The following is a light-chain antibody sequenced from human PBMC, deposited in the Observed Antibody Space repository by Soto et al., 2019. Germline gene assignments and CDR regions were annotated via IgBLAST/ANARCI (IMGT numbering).Light chain of an antibody. CDR2: ATS. CDR3: QQYGGSPMYT. Sequence: EMVLTQSPGTLSLSPGERATLSCRASQSVSSSYLAWFQQTPGQAPRLLIYATSSRATGIPDRFSGSGSGTDFTLTISRLEPEDFAVYYCQQYGGSPMYTFGQGTKVDIK. J-gene: IGKJ2*01. V-gene: IGKV3-20*01. CDR1: QSVSSSY.